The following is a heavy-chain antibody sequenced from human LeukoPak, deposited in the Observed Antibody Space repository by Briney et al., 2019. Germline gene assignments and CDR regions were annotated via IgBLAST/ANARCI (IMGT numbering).Heavy chain of an antibody. V-gene: IGHV4-59*12. CDR3: AKSNGYGLIDI. J-gene: IGHJ3*02. CDR2: IFYSGST. CDR1: GGSISSYY. Sequence: SETLSLTCTVSGGSISSYYWSWLRQPPGKGLEWIGNIFYSGSTYYSPSLKGRVTISLDTSRNQFSLKLNSVTAADTAVYYCAKSNGYGLIDIWGQGTMVTVSS. D-gene: IGHD3-22*01.